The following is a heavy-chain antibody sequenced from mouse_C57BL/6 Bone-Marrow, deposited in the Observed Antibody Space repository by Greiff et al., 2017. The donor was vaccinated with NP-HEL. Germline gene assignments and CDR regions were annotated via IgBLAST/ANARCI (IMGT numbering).Heavy chain of an antibody. CDR2: IDPSDSYT. J-gene: IGHJ2*01. CDR3: AREILWRYFDY. D-gene: IGHD1-1*02. V-gene: IGHV1-59*01. Sequence: QVQLQQPGAELVRPGTSVKLSCKASGYTFTSYWMHWVKQRPGQGLEWIGVIDPSDSYTNYNQKFKGKATLTVDTSSSTAYMQLSSLTSEDSAVYYCAREILWRYFDYWGQGTTLTVSS. CDR1: GYTFTSYW.